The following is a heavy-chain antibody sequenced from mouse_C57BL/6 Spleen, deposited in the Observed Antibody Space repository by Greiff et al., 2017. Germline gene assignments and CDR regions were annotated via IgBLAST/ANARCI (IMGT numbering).Heavy chain of an antibody. CDR1: GYTFTDYY. D-gene: IGHD1-1*01. V-gene: IGHV1-26*01. CDR3: ARFTTVVATDYYAMDY. CDR2: INPNNGGT. J-gene: IGHJ4*01. Sequence: VQLQQSGPELVKPGASVKISCKASGYTFTDYYMNWVKQSHGKSLEWIGDINPNNGGTSYNQKFKGKATLTVDKSSSTAYMELRSLTSEDSAVYYCARFTTVVATDYYAMDYWGQGTSVTVAS.